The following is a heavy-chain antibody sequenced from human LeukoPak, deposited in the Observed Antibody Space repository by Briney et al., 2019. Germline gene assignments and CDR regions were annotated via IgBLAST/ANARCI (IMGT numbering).Heavy chain of an antibody. D-gene: IGHD3-10*01. V-gene: IGHV1-2*02. CDR1: GYTFTGYY. CDR2: INPNSGGT. CDR3: ARDTSRKRYYYGSGNFDY. Sequence: ASVKVSCKASGYTFTGYYMHWVRQAPGQGLEWMGWINPNSGGTNYAQKFQGRVIMTRDTSISTAYMELSRLRSDDTAVYYCARDTSRKRYYYGSGNFDYWGQGTLVTVSS. J-gene: IGHJ4*02.